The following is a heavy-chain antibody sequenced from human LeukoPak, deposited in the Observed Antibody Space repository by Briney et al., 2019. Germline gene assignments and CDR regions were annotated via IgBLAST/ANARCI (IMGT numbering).Heavy chain of an antibody. D-gene: IGHD3-9*01. Sequence: ASVKFSCKASGYTFTSYGISWVRQATGQGLEWMGWMNPNSGNTGYAQKFQGRVTMTRNTSISTAYMELSSLRSEDTAVYYCARDYDIYQNWGQGTLVTVSS. CDR2: MNPNSGNT. J-gene: IGHJ4*02. CDR1: GYTFTSYG. V-gene: IGHV1-8*02. CDR3: ARDYDIYQN.